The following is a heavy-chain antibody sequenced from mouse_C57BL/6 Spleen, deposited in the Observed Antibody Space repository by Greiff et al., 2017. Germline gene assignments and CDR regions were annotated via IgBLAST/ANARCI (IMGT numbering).Heavy chain of an antibody. CDR3: AYDYDYYYAMDY. V-gene: IGHV1-39*01. Sequence: EVKLMESGPELVKPGASVKISCKASGYSFTDYNMNWVKQSNGKSLEWIGVINPNYGTTSYNQKFKGKATLTVDQSSSTAYMQLNSLTSEDSAVYYYAYDYDYYYAMDYWGQGTSVTVSS. CDR1: GYSFTDYN. CDR2: INPNYGTT. D-gene: IGHD2-4*01. J-gene: IGHJ4*01.